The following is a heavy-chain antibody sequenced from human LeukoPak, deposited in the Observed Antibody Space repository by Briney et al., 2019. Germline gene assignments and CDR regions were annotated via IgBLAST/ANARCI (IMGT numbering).Heavy chain of an antibody. Sequence: SETLSLTCTVSGGSNSSYYWSWIRQPPGKGLEWIGYISYSGSTNYSPSLKSRVTISVDTSKNQFSLKLSSVTAADTAVYYCARRGPGGRAFDIWGQGTMVTVSS. CDR2: ISYSGST. D-gene: IGHD3-10*01. CDR1: GGSNSSYY. V-gene: IGHV4-59*08. CDR3: ARRGPGGRAFDI. J-gene: IGHJ3*02.